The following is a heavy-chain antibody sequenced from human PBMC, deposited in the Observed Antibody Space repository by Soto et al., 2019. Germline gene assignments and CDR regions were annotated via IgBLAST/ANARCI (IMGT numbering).Heavy chain of an antibody. D-gene: IGHD6-13*01. V-gene: IGHV4-4*07. J-gene: IGHJ5*02. CDR3: ASGAGSSSWYWFDP. CDR2: IYTSGST. CDR1: GGSISSYY. Sequence: GLGPAPPSETLSLTCTVSGGSISSYYWSWIRQPAGQGLEWIGRIYTSGSTNYNPSLKRRVTMSVDTSKNQFSLKLSSVTAADTAVYYCASGAGSSSWYWFDPWGQGTLVTVSS.